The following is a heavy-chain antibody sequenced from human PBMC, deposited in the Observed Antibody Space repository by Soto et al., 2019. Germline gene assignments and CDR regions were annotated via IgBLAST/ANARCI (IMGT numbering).Heavy chain of an antibody. CDR1: GYTITSYY. D-gene: IGHD6-13*01. CDR2: INPSGDIT. CDR3: ARTSGRAAAATDSYYYGMDV. Sequence: ASVTVSCESSGYTITSYYMHWVRQAPGQGLEWMGIINPSGDITSYAQKFQGRVTMTRDTSTSTVYMELSSLRSEDTAVYYCARTSGRAAAATDSYYYGMDVWGQGTTVTVSS. J-gene: IGHJ6*02. V-gene: IGHV1-46*01.